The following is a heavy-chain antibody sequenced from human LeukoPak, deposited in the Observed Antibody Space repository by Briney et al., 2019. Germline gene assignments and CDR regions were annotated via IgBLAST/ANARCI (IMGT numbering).Heavy chain of an antibody. CDR2: TSGSGIST. D-gene: IGHD3-3*01. CDR1: GFTFSSYA. J-gene: IGHJ4*02. V-gene: IGHV3-23*01. Sequence: GGSLRLSCAASGFTFSSYAMSWVRQAPGKGLEWVSATSGSGISTYYADSVRGRFTISRDNSKSTLYLQMNSLRAEDTAVYYCAKDPHYDFWSGNYFDYWGQGTLVTVSS. CDR3: AKDPHYDFWSGNYFDY.